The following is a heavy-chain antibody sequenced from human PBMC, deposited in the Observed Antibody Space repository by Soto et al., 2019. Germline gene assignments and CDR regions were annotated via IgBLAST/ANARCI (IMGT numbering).Heavy chain of an antibody. V-gene: IGHV4-39*01. CDR3: VRLDTTTTTILNY. CDR2: ILYSGST. D-gene: IGHD4-17*01. Sequence: SETLSLTCRVSGASIRSNNYYWGWIRQPPGRGLEWIGSILYSGSTYYNPSLKSRGDISADTSKNQISLRLTSVTAADTAVYFCVRLDTTTTTILNYWGQGALVTVSS. CDR1: GASIRSNNYY. J-gene: IGHJ4*02.